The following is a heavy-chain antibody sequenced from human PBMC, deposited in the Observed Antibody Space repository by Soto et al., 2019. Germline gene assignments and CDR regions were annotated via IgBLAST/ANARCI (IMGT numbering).Heavy chain of an antibody. CDR1: GFTFSSYG. CDR2: IWYDGSNK. V-gene: IGHV3-33*01. Sequence: GGSLRLSCAASGFTFSSYGMHWVRQAPGKGLEWVAVIWYDGSNKYYADSVKGRFTISRDNSKNTLYLQMNSLRAEDTAVYYWARDHCSGGSCYFDYWGQGTLVTVSS. CDR3: ARDHCSGGSCYFDY. J-gene: IGHJ4*02. D-gene: IGHD2-15*01.